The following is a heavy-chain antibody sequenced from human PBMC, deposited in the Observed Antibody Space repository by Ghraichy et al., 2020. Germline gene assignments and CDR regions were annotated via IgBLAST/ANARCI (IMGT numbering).Heavy chain of an antibody. Sequence: GGSLRLSCAASGFTFSSYRMHWVRQAPGKGLVWVSRINSDGSSTNYADSVKGRFTISRDNAKNTLYVQMNSLRAEDTAVYYCARAMGGTEGASDIWDQGTMVTVSP. CDR2: INSDGSST. V-gene: IGHV3-74*01. CDR1: GFTFSSYR. J-gene: IGHJ3*02. D-gene: IGHD3-16*01. CDR3: ARAMGGTEGASDI.